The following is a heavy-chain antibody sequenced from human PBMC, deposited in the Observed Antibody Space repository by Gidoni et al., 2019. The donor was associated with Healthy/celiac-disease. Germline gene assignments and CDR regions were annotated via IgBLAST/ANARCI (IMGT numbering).Heavy chain of an antibody. Sequence: QVQLVQSGAEVKKPGSSVKVSFKASGCTFSSYSSSWVRQAPGQALECIGGIIPIFGTATYAQNFQGRVTITADESTSTAYMEMSSLRSEDTAVYYCYHGSGSRYWGQGTLVTVSS. CDR1: GCTFSSYS. V-gene: IGHV1-69*01. CDR3: YHGSGSRY. CDR2: IIPIFGTA. J-gene: IGHJ4*02. D-gene: IGHD3-10*01.